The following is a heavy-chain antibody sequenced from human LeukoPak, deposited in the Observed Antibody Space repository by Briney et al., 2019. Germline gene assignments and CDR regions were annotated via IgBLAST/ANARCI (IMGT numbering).Heavy chain of an antibody. CDR2: SNPSSGST. J-gene: IGHJ6*03. D-gene: IGHD3-9*01. CDR1: GYTFTSYY. CDR3: ARISYDILTGYYRDYYYYMDV. Sequence: ASVKVSFKSSGYTFTSYYMHWLRQSPGQALEWVGISNPSSGSTSYAQKFQGRVTMTRDISTSTAYMELSSLRSEDTAVYYCARISYDILTGYYRDYYYYMDVWGKGTTVTVSS. V-gene: IGHV1-46*01.